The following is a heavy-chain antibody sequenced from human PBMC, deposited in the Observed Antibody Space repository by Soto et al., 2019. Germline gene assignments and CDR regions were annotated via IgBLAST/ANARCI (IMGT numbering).Heavy chain of an antibody. Sequence: QVQLQESGPGLVKPSETLSLTCTVSGGSISSYYWSWIRQPPGKGLEWIGYIYYSGGTNYNPSLKSRVTISVVTSKTQCALKRSSVTAADTAVYYCARVRWGVVPAALECDYWGQGTLVTVSS. J-gene: IGHJ4*02. CDR1: GGSISSYY. CDR3: ARVRWGVVPAALECDY. D-gene: IGHD2-2*01. V-gene: IGHV4-59*01. CDR2: IYYSGGT.